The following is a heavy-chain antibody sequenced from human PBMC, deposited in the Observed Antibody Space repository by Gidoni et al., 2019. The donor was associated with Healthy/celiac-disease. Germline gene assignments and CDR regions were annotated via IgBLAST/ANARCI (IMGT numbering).Heavy chain of an antibody. CDR2: ISGSGGST. Sequence: EVQLLESGGGLVQPGGSLRLSCAASGFTFSSYAMSWVRQAPGKGLEWVSAISGSGGSTYYADSVKGQFTISRDNSKNTLYLQMNSLRAEDTAVYYCAKGNVLLWFRELSVAFDIWGQGTMVTVSS. D-gene: IGHD3-10*01. J-gene: IGHJ3*02. V-gene: IGHV3-23*01. CDR1: GFTFSSYA. CDR3: AKGNVLLWFRELSVAFDI.